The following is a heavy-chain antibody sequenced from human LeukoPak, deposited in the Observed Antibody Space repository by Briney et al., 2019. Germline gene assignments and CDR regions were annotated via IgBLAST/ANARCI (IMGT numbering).Heavy chain of an antibody. Sequence: QPGGSLRLSCAASGFTFSSYWMSWVRQAPGKGLEWVANIKQDGSEKYYVDSVKGRFTISRDNAKNSLYLQMNSLRAEDTAVYYCARGSGGSWRYNWFDPWGQGTLVTVSS. V-gene: IGHV3-7*01. CDR1: GFTFSSYW. CDR3: ARGSGGSWRYNWFDP. J-gene: IGHJ5*02. D-gene: IGHD2-15*01. CDR2: IKQDGSEK.